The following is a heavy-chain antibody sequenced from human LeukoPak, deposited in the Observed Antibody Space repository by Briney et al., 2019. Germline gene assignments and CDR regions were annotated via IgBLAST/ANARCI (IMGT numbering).Heavy chain of an antibody. CDR3: AKGTGYCSGGSCSNWFDP. CDR1: GFTFSSYG. Sequence: GGSLRLSCAASGFTFSSYGMHWVRQAPGKGLEWVAVISYDGSNKYYADSVKGRFTISRDNSKNTLYLQMNSLGAEDTAVYYCAKGTGYCSGGSCSNWFDPWGQGTLVTVSS. V-gene: IGHV3-30*18. CDR2: ISYDGSNK. J-gene: IGHJ5*02. D-gene: IGHD2-15*01.